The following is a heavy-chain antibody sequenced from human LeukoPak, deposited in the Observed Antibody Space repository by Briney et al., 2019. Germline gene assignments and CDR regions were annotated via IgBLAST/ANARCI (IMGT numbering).Heavy chain of an antibody. CDR1: GFTFSSYG. D-gene: IGHD3-3*01. CDR3: ARFGRFLEWLPGEDY. J-gene: IGHJ4*02. V-gene: IGHV3-48*01. Sequence: GGSLRLSCAASGFTFSSYGMNWFRQAPGKGLEWVSYISPSSSTIYYADSGKGRFTISRDNSKNTLYLQMGSLRAEDMAVYYCARFGRFLEWLPGEDYWGQGTLVTVSS. CDR2: ISPSSSTI.